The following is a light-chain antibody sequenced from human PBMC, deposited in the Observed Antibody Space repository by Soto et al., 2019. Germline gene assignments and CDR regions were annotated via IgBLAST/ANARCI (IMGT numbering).Light chain of an antibody. CDR3: QQYNNWPPWT. CDR1: QSVSSN. V-gene: IGKV3-15*01. Sequence: EIVMTQSPATLSVSPGERATLSCRASQSVSSNLAWYQQKPGQAPRLLIYGASTRATGISARFSGSGSGTEFTLTISSLPSEDFAVYYCQQYNNWPPWTFGQGTKVEIK. J-gene: IGKJ1*01. CDR2: GAS.